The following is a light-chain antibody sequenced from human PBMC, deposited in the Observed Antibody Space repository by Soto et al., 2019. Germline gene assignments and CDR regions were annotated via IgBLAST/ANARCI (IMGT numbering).Light chain of an antibody. CDR3: HQYDNFPYT. J-gene: IGKJ2*01. CDR2: DAS. V-gene: IGKV1-33*01. Sequence: DIQMTQSPSSLSASVGDRVTITCQASQDISKYLNWYQQKSGKAPKLLIYDASDLETGVPSRFSGSGSGTHFTFTISSLQPEDFATYYCHQYDNFPYTFGQGTKLEIK. CDR1: QDISKY.